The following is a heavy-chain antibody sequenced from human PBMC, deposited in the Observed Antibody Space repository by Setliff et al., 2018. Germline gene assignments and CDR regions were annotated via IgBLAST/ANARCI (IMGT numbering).Heavy chain of an antibody. CDR3: AGDRSLGATRRLAY. CDR1: GFRFTSFG. Sequence: GASVKVSCKTSGFRFTSFGFSWVRQAPGQGLEWMGWISPYSGESNYAQKFQDRLTVTADTSTKTIYMELRSLKSDDSAVYYCAGDRSLGATRRLAYWGQGTLVTVSS. CDR2: ISPYSGES. V-gene: IGHV1-18*01. J-gene: IGHJ4*02. D-gene: IGHD1-26*01.